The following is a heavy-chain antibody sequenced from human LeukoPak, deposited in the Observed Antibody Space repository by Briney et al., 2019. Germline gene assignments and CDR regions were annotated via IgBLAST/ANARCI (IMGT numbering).Heavy chain of an antibody. CDR2: INAYNGDT. D-gene: IGHD4-11*01. CDR1: GYTFTGSY. Sequence: GASVKVSCKASGYTFTGSYLHWVRQAPGQGLEWMGWINAYNGDTNYARDLQGRVTMTTDTLTSTAYMGLRSLRSDDTAVYYCARDAVPNSNPVAFDIWGQGTMVTVSS. V-gene: IGHV1-18*04. J-gene: IGHJ3*02. CDR3: ARDAVPNSNPVAFDI.